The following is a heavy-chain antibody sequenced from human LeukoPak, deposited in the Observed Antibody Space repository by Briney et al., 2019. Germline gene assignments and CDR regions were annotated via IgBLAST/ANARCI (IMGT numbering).Heavy chain of an antibody. CDR1: GFAFSSYS. CDR2: ITSGDNTI. J-gene: IGHJ6*03. D-gene: IGHD1-1*01. CDR3: ARVGGTSIYYYYYYMDV. Sequence: GGSLRLSCAASGFAFSSYSMNWVRRAPGKGLEWVSYITSGDNTIYYADSVKGRFTISRDNAKNSLYLQMNSLSDEDTAVYYCARVGGTSIYYYYYYMDVWGKGTTVTVSS. V-gene: IGHV3-48*02.